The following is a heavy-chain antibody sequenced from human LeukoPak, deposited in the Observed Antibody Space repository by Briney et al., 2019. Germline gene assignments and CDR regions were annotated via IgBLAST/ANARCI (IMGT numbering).Heavy chain of an antibody. Sequence: GGSLRLSCAASGFTFSSYAMSWVRQAPGKGLEWVSAISGSGGSTYYADSVKGRFTISRDNSKNTLYLQMDSLRAEDTAVYYCAKDYFFGHCSSTSCSPELDYWGQGTLVTVSS. D-gene: IGHD2-2*01. CDR3: AKDYFFGHCSSTSCSPELDY. CDR2: ISGSGGST. CDR1: GFTFSSYA. J-gene: IGHJ4*02. V-gene: IGHV3-23*01.